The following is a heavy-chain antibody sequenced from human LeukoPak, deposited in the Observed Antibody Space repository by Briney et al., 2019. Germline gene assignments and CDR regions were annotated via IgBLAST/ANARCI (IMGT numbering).Heavy chain of an antibody. J-gene: IGHJ4*02. CDR2: IGISGNT. CDR1: GFTFSSHS. Sequence: GGSLRLSCAASGFTFSSHSLSWVRQAPGKGLEWVSSIGISGNTYYADSVKGRFTISRDNSKDTLFLQLNSLRVEDTAVYYCASEIRPNDYWGQGTLVTVSS. D-gene: IGHD5-24*01. V-gene: IGHV3-23*01. CDR3: ASEIRPNDY.